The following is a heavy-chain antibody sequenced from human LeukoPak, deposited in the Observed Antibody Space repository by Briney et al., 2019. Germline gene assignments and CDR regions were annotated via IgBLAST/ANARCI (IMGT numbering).Heavy chain of an antibody. V-gene: IGHV3-7*05. D-gene: IGHD3-3*01. CDR2: IKEDGSEK. Sequence: QPGGSLRLSCAASGFTFSSYWMTWVRQAPGKGLEWVANIKEDGSEKYYVDSVKGRFTTSRDNAKNSLYLQMNSLIADDTAVYYCARDASSIFGVVMADGMDVWGQGTTVTVSS. J-gene: IGHJ6*02. CDR1: GFTFSSYW. CDR3: ARDASSIFGVVMADGMDV.